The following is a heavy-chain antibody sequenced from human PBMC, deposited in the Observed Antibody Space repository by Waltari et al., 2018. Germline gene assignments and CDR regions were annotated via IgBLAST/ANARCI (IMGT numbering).Heavy chain of an antibody. CDR1: GGSFSGYY. D-gene: IGHD5-18*01. V-gene: IGHV4-34*01. Sequence: QVQLQQWGAGLLKPSETLSLTCAVYGGSFSGYYWSWIRQPPGKGLEWIGEINHSGSTNYNPSLKSRFTISVDTSKNQFSLKLSSVTAADTAVYYCARSVDTAMSQLDYWGQGTLVTVSS. CDR3: ARSVDTAMSQLDY. CDR2: INHSGST. J-gene: IGHJ4*02.